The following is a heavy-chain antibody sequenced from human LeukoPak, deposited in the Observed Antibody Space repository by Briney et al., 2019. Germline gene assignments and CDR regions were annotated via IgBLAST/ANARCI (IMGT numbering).Heavy chain of an antibody. Sequence: ASVKVSCKASGYTFTGYYMHWVRQAPGQGLEWMGWINPNSGGTNYAQKFQGRVTITADKSTSTAYMELSSLRSEDTAVYYCAREVVYCGGDCYSRGVFDYWGQGTLVTVSS. J-gene: IGHJ4*02. V-gene: IGHV1-2*02. CDR3: AREVVYCGGDCYSRGVFDY. D-gene: IGHD2-21*02. CDR1: GYTFTGYY. CDR2: INPNSGGT.